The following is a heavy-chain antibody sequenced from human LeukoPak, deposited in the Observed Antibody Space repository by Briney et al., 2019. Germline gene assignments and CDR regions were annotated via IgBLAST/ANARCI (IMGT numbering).Heavy chain of an antibody. D-gene: IGHD2-21*02. J-gene: IGHJ4*02. CDR3: ARLRDWDFDY. CDR2: IYYSGST. Sequence: SETLSLXXXXSXGXXSYGSYYWSWIRQPPGKGLEWIAYIYYSGSTSYNPSLKSRVTISVDMPKNQFSLKVRSVTAADTAVYYCARLRDWDFDYWGQGTLVTVSS. CDR1: XGXXSYGSYY. V-gene: IGHV4-61*01.